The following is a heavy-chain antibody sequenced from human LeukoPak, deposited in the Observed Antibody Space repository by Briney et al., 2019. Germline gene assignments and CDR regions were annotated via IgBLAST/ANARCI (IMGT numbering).Heavy chain of an antibody. V-gene: IGHV1-46*03. CDR2: INPSGGST. Sequence: ASVKVSCKASGYTFTGYYMHWVRQAPGQGLEWMGIINPSGGSTSYAQKFQGRVTMTRDTSTSTVYMELSSLRSEDTAVYYCARADTVEGYYYYMDVWGKGTTVTVSS. CDR3: ARADTVEGYYYYMDV. CDR1: GYTFTGYY. D-gene: IGHD5-12*01. J-gene: IGHJ6*03.